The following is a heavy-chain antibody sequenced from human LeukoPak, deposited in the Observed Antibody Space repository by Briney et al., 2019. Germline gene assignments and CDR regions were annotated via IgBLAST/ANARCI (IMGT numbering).Heavy chain of an antibody. Sequence: GESLQISCQASGYTFVNYWIGWVRQKSGKGLEWMGIIYGDDFDTRYSPSFQGQVTTSADKSNRTAYLHWSSLKASDTAIYFCARSEWLLPRGGFDFWGQGTRVVVSS. CDR1: GYTFVNYW. D-gene: IGHD3-3*01. CDR3: ARSEWLLPRGGFDF. CDR2: IYGDDFDT. J-gene: IGHJ4*02. V-gene: IGHV5-51*01.